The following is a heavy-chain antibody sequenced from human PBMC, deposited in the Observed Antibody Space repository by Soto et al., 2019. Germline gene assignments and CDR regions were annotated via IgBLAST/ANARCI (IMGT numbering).Heavy chain of an antibody. D-gene: IGHD3-22*01. V-gene: IGHV1-2*04. CDR2: INPNSGGT. CDR1: GYTFTGYY. J-gene: IGHJ3*02. CDR3: ARKGRGDTMLVGKAAFDM. Sequence: QVQLVQSGAEVKKPGASVKVSCKASGYTFTGYYMHWVRQAPGQGLEWMGWINPNSGGTNYAQKFQGWVNMARDSSISTAYMELSRLRTDDTAVYYCARKGRGDTMLVGKAAFDMWGQGTMVTVSS.